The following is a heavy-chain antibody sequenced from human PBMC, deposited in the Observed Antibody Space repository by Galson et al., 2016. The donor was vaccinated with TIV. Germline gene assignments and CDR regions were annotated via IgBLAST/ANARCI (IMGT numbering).Heavy chain of an antibody. CDR3: ARVRGEFYDSSGYYDS. V-gene: IGHV1-69*13. CDR1: GVIFRNFA. CDR2: ITPIFGTT. J-gene: IGHJ4*02. D-gene: IGHD3-22*01. Sequence: SVKVSCKASGVIFRNFAITWVRQAPGQGLEWMGRITPIFGTTKYAQKFQGRVTLTADDSTSTAYMELSFLRSANTAIYYCARVRGEFYDSSGYYDSWGQGTLVSVSS.